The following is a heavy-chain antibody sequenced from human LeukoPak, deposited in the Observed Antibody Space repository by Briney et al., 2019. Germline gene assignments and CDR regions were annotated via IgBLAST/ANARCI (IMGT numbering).Heavy chain of an antibody. CDR2: IYSDGTT. Sequence: GGSLRLSCAASGFTFSTYTMHWVRQAPGKGLEWVSTIYSDGTTYYADSVKGRFTISRHNSKNTLYLQMNSLRAEDTAVYYCASAGYASWFDPWGQGTLVTVSS. D-gene: IGHD3-16*01. V-gene: IGHV3-53*04. CDR1: GFTFSTYT. J-gene: IGHJ5*02. CDR3: ASAGYASWFDP.